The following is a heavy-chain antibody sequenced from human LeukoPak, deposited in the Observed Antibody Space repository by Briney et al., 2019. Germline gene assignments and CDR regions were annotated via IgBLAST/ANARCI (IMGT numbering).Heavy chain of an antibody. Sequence: ASLKGSSTASGYTCTGYYTNWVRQAAGQGHWWLGWINPNSGGTNYAQKFQGTVTMTRETSISTAYLELSRLRSDDMAVNYCARVSFFGLVTIDYRGQGTLVTASS. CDR3: ARVSFFGLVTIDY. V-gene: IGHV1-2*02. CDR1: GYTCTGYY. J-gene: IGHJ4*02. D-gene: IGHD3/OR15-3a*01. CDR2: INPNSGGT.